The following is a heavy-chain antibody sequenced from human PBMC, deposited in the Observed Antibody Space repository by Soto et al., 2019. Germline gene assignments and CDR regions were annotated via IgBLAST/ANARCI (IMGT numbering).Heavy chain of an antibody. J-gene: IGHJ5*02. CDR3: ASSSSTSHSGWFDP. CDR2: ISAYNGNT. CDR1: GYTFTSYG. V-gene: IGHV1-18*01. D-gene: IGHD2-2*01. Sequence: GASVKVSCKASGYTFTSYGISWVRQAPGQGLEWMGWISAYNGNTKYAQKLQGRVTMTTDTPTSTAYMELRSLRSDDTAVYYCASSSSTSHSGWFDPWGQGTLVTLSS.